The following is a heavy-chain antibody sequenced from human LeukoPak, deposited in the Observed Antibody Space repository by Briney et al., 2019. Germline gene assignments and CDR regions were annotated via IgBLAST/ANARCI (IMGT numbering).Heavy chain of an antibody. CDR3: ARLEVANEDLMRESTPYYFDY. V-gene: IGHV4-39*01. CDR1: GGSISSSSYY. J-gene: IGHJ4*02. Sequence: SETLSLTCTVSGGSISSSSYYWGWIRQPPGKGLEWIGSIYYSGSTYYNPSLKSRVTISVDTSKNQFSLKLSSVTAADTAVYYCARLEVANEDLMRESTPYYFDYWGQGTLVTVSS. D-gene: IGHD3-16*01. CDR2: IYYSGST.